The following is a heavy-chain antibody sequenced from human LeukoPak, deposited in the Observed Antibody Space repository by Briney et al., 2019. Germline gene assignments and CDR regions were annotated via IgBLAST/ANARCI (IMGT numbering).Heavy chain of an antibody. J-gene: IGHJ4*02. CDR3: ATPQEMGWSYDY. D-gene: IGHD2-15*01. CDR2: FDPEDGET. V-gene: IGHV1-24*01. Sequence: ASVKVSCKVSGYTLTELSMHWVRQAPGKGLEWMGGFDPEDGETIYAQKFQGRVTITTDESTSTAYMELSSLRSEDTAVYYCATPQEMGWSYDYWGQGTLVTVSS. CDR1: GYTLTELS.